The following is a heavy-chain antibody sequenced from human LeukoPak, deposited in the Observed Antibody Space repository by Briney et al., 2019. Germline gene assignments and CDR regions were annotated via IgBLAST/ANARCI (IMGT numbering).Heavy chain of an antibody. Sequence: ASVKVSCKASGYTFTSYGISWVRQAPGQGLEWMGWIIAYNGNTNYAQKLQGRVTMTTDTSTSTAYMELRSLRSDDTAVYYCARGGWLLLRLGEHAFDIWGQGTMVTVSS. CDR1: GYTFTSYG. D-gene: IGHD3-16*01. CDR3: ARGGWLLLRLGEHAFDI. CDR2: IIAYNGNT. J-gene: IGHJ3*02. V-gene: IGHV1-18*01.